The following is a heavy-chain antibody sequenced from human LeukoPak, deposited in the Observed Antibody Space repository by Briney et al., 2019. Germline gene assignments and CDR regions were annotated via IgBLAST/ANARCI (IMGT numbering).Heavy chain of an antibody. CDR1: GYTLTELS. J-gene: IGHJ4*02. Sequence: ASVKVSCKVSGYTLTELSMHWVRQAPGKGLEWMGGFDPEDGETIYAQKFQGRVTMTEDTSTDTAYMELSSLRSEDTAVYYCARDIRLYYYDSSGYPLGYWGQGTLVTVSS. CDR3: ARDIRLYYYDSSGYPLGY. D-gene: IGHD3-22*01. CDR2: FDPEDGET. V-gene: IGHV1-24*01.